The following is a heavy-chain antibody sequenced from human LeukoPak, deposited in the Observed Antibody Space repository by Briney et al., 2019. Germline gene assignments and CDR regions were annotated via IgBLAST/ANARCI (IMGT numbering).Heavy chain of an antibody. V-gene: IGHV4-30-4*08. Sequence: SQTLSLTCAVSGGSIGSGDYYWSWIRQPPGKGLEWIGYLSYSGSTYNNPSLKGRLTISQDTPQNQFSLKLSSVTAADTAVYYCARSARRTSGYLFDYWGQGILVTVSS. CDR1: GGSIGSGDYY. J-gene: IGHJ4*02. CDR2: LSYSGST. CDR3: ARSARRTSGYLFDY. D-gene: IGHD3-22*01.